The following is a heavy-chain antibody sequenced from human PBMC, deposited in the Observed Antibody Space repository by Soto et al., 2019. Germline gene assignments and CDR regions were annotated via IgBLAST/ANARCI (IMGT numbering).Heavy chain of an antibody. Sequence: EVQLVESGGGLVKPGGSLRLSCAASGFIFSYPWMSWVRQAPGKGLEWVGRVKSKTDGGTTDYAAPVKGRFTISRDDSKNTLSLQMNSLKTEDTAVYYCTTGMGHYDRYGMDVWGQGTTVTVSS. CDR3: TTGMGHYDRYGMDV. V-gene: IGHV3-15*01. CDR1: GFIFSYPW. CDR2: VKSKTDGGTT. J-gene: IGHJ6*02. D-gene: IGHD3-22*01.